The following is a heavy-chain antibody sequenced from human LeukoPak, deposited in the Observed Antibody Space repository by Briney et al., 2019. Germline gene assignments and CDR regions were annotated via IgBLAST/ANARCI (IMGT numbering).Heavy chain of an antibody. J-gene: IGHJ2*01. CDR3: ARHPLTSGWYFDL. CDR1: GFSISSGYY. V-gene: IGHV4-38-2*02. D-gene: IGHD7-27*01. Sequence: PSETLSLTCTVSGFSISSGYYWGWIRQPPGKGLEWLESIYHSGNTYYNPSLKSRVTISVDTSKNQFSLKLSSVTAADTAVYYCARHPLTSGWYFDLWGRGTLVTVSS. CDR2: IYHSGNT.